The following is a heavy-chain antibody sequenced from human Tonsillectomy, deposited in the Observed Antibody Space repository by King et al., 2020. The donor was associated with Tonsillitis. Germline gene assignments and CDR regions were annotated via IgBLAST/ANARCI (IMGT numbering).Heavy chain of an antibody. D-gene: IGHD3-16*01. V-gene: IGHV4-39*01. CDR2: LFYSGIT. J-gene: IGHJ3*02. CDR1: GGSISSSNYY. Sequence: LQLQESGPGLVKPSETLSLTCTVSGGSISSSNYYWGWIRQPPGKGLEWIGSLFYSGITYYNPSLKSRVTISVDTSKNQFSLKLSSVTAADTAVYYCARLTYYDYGWGTYLDAFDIWGQGTVVTVSS. CDR3: ARLTYYDYGWGTYLDAFDI.